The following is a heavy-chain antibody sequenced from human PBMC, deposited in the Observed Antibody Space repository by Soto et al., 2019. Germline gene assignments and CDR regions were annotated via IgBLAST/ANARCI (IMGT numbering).Heavy chain of an antibody. CDR1: GASINNFAYY. CDR3: SRRERYYGSPGWFDP. V-gene: IGHV4-39*01. CDR2: VYYNENT. J-gene: IGHJ5*01. D-gene: IGHD3-10*01. Sequence: SETLSLTCSVSGASINNFAYYWGWIRQPPGKGLEWIGTVYYNENTYYNPSLKSRVAISVDTAKNQFSLNLRSVTAADTAIYFCSRRERYYGSPGWFDPWGQGTRVTVSS.